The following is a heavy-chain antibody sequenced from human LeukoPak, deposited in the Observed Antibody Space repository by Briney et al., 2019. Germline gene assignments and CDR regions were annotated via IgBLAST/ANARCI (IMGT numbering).Heavy chain of an antibody. CDR1: GGTFSSYA. Sequence: GASVKVSCKASGGTFSSYAISWVRQAPGQGLEWMGGIIPIFGTANYAQKFPGRVTITADESTSTAYMELSSLRSEDTAVYYCASQVRGVVVPAAPFDPWGQGTLVTVSS. V-gene: IGHV1-69*13. D-gene: IGHD2-2*01. CDR3: ASQVRGVVVPAAPFDP. J-gene: IGHJ5*02. CDR2: IIPIFGTA.